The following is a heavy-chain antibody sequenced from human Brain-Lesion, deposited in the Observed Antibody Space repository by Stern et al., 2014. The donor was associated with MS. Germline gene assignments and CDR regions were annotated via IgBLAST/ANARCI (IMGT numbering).Heavy chain of an antibody. CDR1: GFTFSHYW. V-gene: IGHV3-74*02. J-gene: IGHJ5*01. D-gene: IGHD3-10*01. CDR3: ARGERWFDS. CDR2: VHNDGRRQ. Sequence: EVQPVESGGGLVQPGGSLRLSCEDSGFTFSHYWMHWVRQAPGKWLVWASRVHNDGRRQTQPDSVKGRFTMSRDNAKNTLYLQMNSLRVEDTAIYYCARGERWFDSWGQGTLVTVSS.